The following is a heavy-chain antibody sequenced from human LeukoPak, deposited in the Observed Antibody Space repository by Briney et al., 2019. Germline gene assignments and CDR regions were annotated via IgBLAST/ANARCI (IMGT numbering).Heavy chain of an antibody. J-gene: IGHJ6*03. CDR3: ARGSDYDDYFYMDF. CDR2: ISAYNGNT. CDR1: GYTFTSYG. Sequence: ASVKVSCKASGYTFTSYGISWVRQAPGQGLEWMGWISAYNGNTNYAQKLQGRVTMTTDTSTSTAYMELRSLRSDDTAVYFCARGSDYDDYFYMDFWGKGTTVTVSS. V-gene: IGHV1-18*01.